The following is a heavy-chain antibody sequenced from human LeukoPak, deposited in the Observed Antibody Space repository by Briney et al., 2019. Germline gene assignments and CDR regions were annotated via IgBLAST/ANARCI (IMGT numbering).Heavy chain of an antibody. V-gene: IGHV1-69*04. Sequence: SVKVSCKAPGGTFSSHSLNWVRQAPGQGLEWMGRIIPILGVENYAQNFQGRATITADKSTSTFYMELSSLRFEDTALYYCARDREMATGGFDYWGQGTLVTVSS. CDR3: ARDREMATGGFDY. D-gene: IGHD5-24*01. J-gene: IGHJ4*02. CDR1: GGTFSSHS. CDR2: IIPILGVE.